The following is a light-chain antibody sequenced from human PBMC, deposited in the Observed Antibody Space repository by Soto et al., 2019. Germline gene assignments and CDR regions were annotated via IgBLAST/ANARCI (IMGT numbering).Light chain of an antibody. CDR2: ATS. CDR1: QSVSRTY. CDR3: QQYGSSPWT. V-gene: IGKV3-20*01. Sequence: EIVLTQSPGTLSLSPGERATLSCRASQSVSRTYLAWYQQKPVQAPRLLIYATSSRATGIPDRVSGSGSGTDFTLTISRLEPEDFAVYCCQQYGSSPWTFGQGTKVDIK. J-gene: IGKJ1*01.